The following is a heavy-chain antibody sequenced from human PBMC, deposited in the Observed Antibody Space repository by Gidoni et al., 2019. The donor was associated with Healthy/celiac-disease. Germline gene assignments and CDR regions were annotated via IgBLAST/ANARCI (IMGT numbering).Heavy chain of an antibody. Sequence: YGMHWVRQAPGKGLEWVAVISYDGSNKYYADSVKGRFTISRDNSKNTLYLQMNSLRAEDTAVYYCAKGLKRWLQLLPLDYWGQGTLVTVSS. CDR1: YG. CDR2: ISYDGSNK. CDR3: AKGLKRWLQLLPLDY. D-gene: IGHD5-12*01. J-gene: IGHJ4*02. V-gene: IGHV3-30*18.